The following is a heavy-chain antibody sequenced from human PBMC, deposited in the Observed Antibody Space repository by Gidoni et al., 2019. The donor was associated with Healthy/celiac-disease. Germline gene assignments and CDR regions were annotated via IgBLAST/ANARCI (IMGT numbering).Heavy chain of an antibody. CDR1: GFPFSSYA. CDR3: AKGSSGWYVGLDY. CDR2: ISGSGGST. J-gene: IGHJ4*02. V-gene: IGHV3-23*01. Sequence: EVQLLESGGGLVQPGGSLRLSCAASGFPFSSYAMGWVRQAPGKGLEWVSAISGSGGSTYYADSVKGRFTISRDNSKNTLYLQMNSLRAEDTAVYYCAKGSSGWYVGLDYWGQGTLVTVSS. D-gene: IGHD6-19*01.